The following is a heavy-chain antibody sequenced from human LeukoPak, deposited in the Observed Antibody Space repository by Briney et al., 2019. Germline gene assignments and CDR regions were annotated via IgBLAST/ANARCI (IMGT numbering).Heavy chain of an antibody. J-gene: IGHJ4*02. CDR1: GYTFTNYG. Sequence: ASVKVSCKTSGYTFTNYGMHWVRQTPRQSPEWMGWINTGNGNTKSSQKFQDRVTLTRDTSASTAYMELSSLRSEDTAVSYCARDFVAGLYYFDYWGQGTLVTVSS. CDR2: INTGNGNT. D-gene: IGHD6-19*01. V-gene: IGHV1-3*04. CDR3: ARDFVAGLYYFDY.